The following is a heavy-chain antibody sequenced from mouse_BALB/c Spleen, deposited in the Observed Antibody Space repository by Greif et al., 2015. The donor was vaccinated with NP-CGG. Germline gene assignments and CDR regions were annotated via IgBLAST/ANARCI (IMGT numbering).Heavy chain of an antibody. J-gene: IGHJ3*01. D-gene: IGHD2-1*01. CDR3: TRDLGNGNYLPWFAY. V-gene: IGHV5-6-4*01. CDR1: GFTFSSYT. Sequence: DVMLVESGGGLVKPGGSLKLSCAASGFTFSSYTMSWVRQTPEKRLEWVATISSGGSYTYYPDSVKGRFTISRDNAKNTLYLQMSSLKSEDTAMYYCTRDLGNGNYLPWFAYWGQGTLVTVSA. CDR2: ISSGGSYT.